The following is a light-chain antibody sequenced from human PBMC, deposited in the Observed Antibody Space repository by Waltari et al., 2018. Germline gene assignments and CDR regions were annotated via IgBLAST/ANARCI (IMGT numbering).Light chain of an antibody. CDR3: QQRSYWRAT. CDR1: QTVSDY. J-gene: IGKJ1*01. CDR2: DAS. V-gene: IGKV3-11*01. Sequence: EIVLTQSQDTLSLSPGERATLPCRASQTVSDYLAWYQQKPGQAPRLLIYDASKMATGIPARVSGRWSGTYFTLTISGLETEDFAVYYCQQRSYWRATFGQGTKVEIK.